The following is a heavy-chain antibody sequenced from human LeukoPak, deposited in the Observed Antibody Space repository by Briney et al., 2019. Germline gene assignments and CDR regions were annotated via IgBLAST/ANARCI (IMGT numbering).Heavy chain of an antibody. CDR3: ARRAGAYSHPYDY. D-gene: IGHD4/OR15-4a*01. V-gene: IGHV3-53*01. J-gene: IGHJ4*02. CDR2: IYSDNT. CDR1: GGSISNYD. Sequence: PSETLSLTCSVSGGSISNYDWSWIRQPPGKGLEWVSFIYSDNTHYSDSVKGRFTISRDNSKNTLYLQMNSLRAEDTAVYYCARRAGAYSHPYDYWGQGTLVTVSS.